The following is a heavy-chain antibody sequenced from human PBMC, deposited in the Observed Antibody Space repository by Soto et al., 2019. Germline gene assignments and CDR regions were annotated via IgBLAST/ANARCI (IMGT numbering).Heavy chain of an antibody. Sequence: EVQLVESGGGLVQPGRSLRLSCAASGFTFDDYAMHWVRQAPGKGLEWVSGISWNSGSIGYADSVKDRFTISRDNAKNSLYLQMNSLRAEDTALYYCAKKYCSGGSCKDAFDIWGQGTMVTVSS. V-gene: IGHV3-9*01. CDR1: GFTFDDYA. J-gene: IGHJ3*02. D-gene: IGHD2-15*01. CDR2: ISWNSGSI. CDR3: AKKYCSGGSCKDAFDI.